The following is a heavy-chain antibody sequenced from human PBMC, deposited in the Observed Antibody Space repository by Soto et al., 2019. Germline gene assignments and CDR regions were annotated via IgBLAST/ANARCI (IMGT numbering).Heavy chain of an antibody. V-gene: IGHV3-30-3*01. CDR1: GFTFSSNA. D-gene: IGHD1-26*01. Sequence: QVQLVESGGGVVQPGRSLRLSCAASGFTFSSNAMHWVRQAPGKGLEWVAVLSYDGSNKYYADSVKGRFTISRDNSKNTLYLQMDSLRTEDTALYYCARDVESGSSQYYYDCYGMYVWGQGTTVTVSS. CDR3: ARDVESGSSQYYYDCYGMYV. J-gene: IGHJ6*02. CDR2: LSYDGSNK.